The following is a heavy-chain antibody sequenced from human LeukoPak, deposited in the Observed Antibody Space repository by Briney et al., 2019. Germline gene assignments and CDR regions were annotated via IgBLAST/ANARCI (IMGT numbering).Heavy chain of an antibody. CDR2: ISGDGSNI. Sequence: GGSLRLSCAASGFTFSTYGMHWVRQAPGKGLEWVAVISGDGSNIYYADSMKGRFTISRDNSKNTLYLQMNSLRAEDTAMYYCAKGLRGDNQRGYFDCWGQGTLVTVSS. V-gene: IGHV3-30*18. CDR3: AKGLRGDNQRGYFDC. J-gene: IGHJ4*02. D-gene: IGHD4-23*01. CDR1: GFTFSTYG.